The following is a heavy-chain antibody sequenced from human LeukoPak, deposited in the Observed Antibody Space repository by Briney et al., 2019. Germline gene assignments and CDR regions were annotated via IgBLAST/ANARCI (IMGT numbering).Heavy chain of an antibody. J-gene: IGHJ3*02. CDR3: ASASHLVRGPTLRRAFCGGFDI. CDR1: RFTLYNYS. D-gene: IGHD3-10*01. CDR2: IDVDGDEE. V-gene: IGHV3-7*01. Sequence: GSLRVSCTASRFTLYNYSMSCVPPGPGRRPGGGANIDVDGDEEYYMDSVRGRFTVSRDNNKNSLSLHMNSLRPEDTAAYFCASASHLVRGPTLRRAFCGGFDIWGQGTMVTVSS.